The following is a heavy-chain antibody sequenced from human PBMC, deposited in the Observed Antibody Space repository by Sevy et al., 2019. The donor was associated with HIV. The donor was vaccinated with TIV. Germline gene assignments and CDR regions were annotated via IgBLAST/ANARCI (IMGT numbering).Heavy chain of an antibody. V-gene: IGHV3-74*01. CDR3: AREGVDFWSGPVDFYYGMDV. CDR2: IKNDGSST. CDR1: GFTFSRYL. Sequence: GGSLRLSCAASGFTFSRYLMHWVRQAPGKGLVWVSQIKNDGSSTTYAYSVKGRFTISRDNAKNTLYLQMNSLRAEDTAVYYCAREGVDFWSGPVDFYYGMDVWGQGATVTVSS. D-gene: IGHD3-3*01. J-gene: IGHJ6*02.